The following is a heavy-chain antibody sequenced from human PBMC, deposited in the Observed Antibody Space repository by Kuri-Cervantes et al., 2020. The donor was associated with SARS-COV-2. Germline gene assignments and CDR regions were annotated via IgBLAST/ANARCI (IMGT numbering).Heavy chain of an antibody. D-gene: IGHD5-24*01. Sequence: SQTLSLTCAVSGVPVTGGTYSWAWIRQPAGKRLEWIGHLDTSGGTTYNPSLRGRVSISLDPSSNQVSLSLTSTTAADTAVYYCGRVSWLQLWRRYSDSWGQGTLVTVSS. V-gene: IGHV4-61*09. CDR2: LDTSGGT. J-gene: IGHJ4*02. CDR3: GRVSWLQLWRRYSDS. CDR1: GVPVTGGTYS.